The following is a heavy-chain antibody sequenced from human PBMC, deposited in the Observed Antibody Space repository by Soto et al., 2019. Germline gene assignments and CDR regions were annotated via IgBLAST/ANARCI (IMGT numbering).Heavy chain of an antibody. J-gene: IGHJ4*02. CDR2: ISISGGIK. CDR3: ARSLHFYGSGSYRDF. D-gene: IGHD3-10*01. CDR1: GFTFTDYY. Sequence: GGSLRLSCAASGFTFTDYYMSWIRQSPGKGLECISYISISGGIKYYADSVKGRFTISRDNAKNSLYLQMSSLRAEDTAVYYCARSLHFYGSGSYRDFWGQGSLVTVSS. V-gene: IGHV3-11*01.